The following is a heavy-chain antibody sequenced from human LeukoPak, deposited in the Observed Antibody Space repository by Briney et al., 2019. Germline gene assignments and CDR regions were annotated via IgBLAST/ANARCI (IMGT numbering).Heavy chain of an antibody. Sequence: GGSLRLSCAASGFTVSSNYMSWVRQAPGKGLEWVSVIYSGGSTYYADSVKGRFTISRDNAKNSLYLQMNSLRAEDTAVYYCARADTAMARNSHAFDIWGQGTMVTVSS. J-gene: IGHJ3*02. D-gene: IGHD5-18*01. V-gene: IGHV3-66*01. CDR1: GFTVSSNY. CDR2: IYSGGST. CDR3: ARADTAMARNSHAFDI.